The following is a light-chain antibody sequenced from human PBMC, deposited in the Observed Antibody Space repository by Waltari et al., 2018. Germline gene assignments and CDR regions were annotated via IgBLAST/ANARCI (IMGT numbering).Light chain of an antibody. V-gene: IGLV3-1*01. CDR1: DLGRRY. CDR2: QDF. J-gene: IGLJ2*01. Sequence: SYELTQPPSVSVSPGQTANITCSGDDLGRRYTFWYQQKPGQSPMVVIYQDFKRPSGIPERFSGSNSGNTATLTITGTQAFDESDYYCQAWDKNTAVFGGGTKLTVL. CDR3: QAWDKNTAV.